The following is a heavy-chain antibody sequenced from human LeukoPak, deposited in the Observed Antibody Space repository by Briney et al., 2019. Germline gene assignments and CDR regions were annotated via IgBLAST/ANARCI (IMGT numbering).Heavy chain of an antibody. Sequence: PGASLRLSCAASGFTYTTYAVHWVRQPPGKGREWVAFISHNGRSEYYANSVRGRFMIARDTFKNAMYLQTNSLRVEDTAVYYCAREVLVRGVHYYGMDVWGQGTTVTVSS. CDR2: ISHNGRSE. J-gene: IGHJ6*02. D-gene: IGHD3-10*01. CDR1: GFTYTTYA. V-gene: IGHV3-30*04. CDR3: AREVLVRGVHYYGMDV.